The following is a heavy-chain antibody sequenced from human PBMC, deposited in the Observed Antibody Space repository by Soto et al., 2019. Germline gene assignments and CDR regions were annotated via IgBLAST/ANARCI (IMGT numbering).Heavy chain of an antibody. D-gene: IGHD2-8*01. CDR1: GGSFSGYY. J-gene: IGHJ4*02. CDR2: INHSGST. V-gene: IGHV4-34*01. Sequence: SETLSLTCAVYGGSFSGYYWSWIRQPPGKGLEWIGEINHSGSTNYNPSLKSRVTISVDTSKNQFSLKLSSVTAADTAVYYCARVPLVLMVYAQVGFDDWGQGTLVTVSS. CDR3: ARVPLVLMVYAQVGFDD.